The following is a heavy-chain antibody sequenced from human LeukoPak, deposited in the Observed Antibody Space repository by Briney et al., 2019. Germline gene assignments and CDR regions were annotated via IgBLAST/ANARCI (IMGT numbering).Heavy chain of an antibody. CDR3: AELGITMIGGV. Sequence: GGSLRLSCAASGFTFSSYAMNWVRQAPGKGLEGVSYISSSGSTIYYADSVKGRFTISRDNAKNSLYLQMNSLRAEDTAVYYCAELGITMIGGVWGKGTTVTISS. J-gene: IGHJ6*04. CDR1: GFTFSSYA. CDR2: ISSSGSTI. V-gene: IGHV3-48*03. D-gene: IGHD3-10*02.